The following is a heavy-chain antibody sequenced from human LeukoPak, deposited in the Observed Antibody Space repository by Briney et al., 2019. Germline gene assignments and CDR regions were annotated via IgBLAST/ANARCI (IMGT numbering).Heavy chain of an antibody. CDR2: IKSKTDGGTT. J-gene: IGHJ4*02. D-gene: IGHD3-22*01. Sequence: SWVRQAPGKGLEWVGRIKSKTDGGTTDYAAPVKGRFTISRDDSKNTLYLQMNSLKTEDTAVYYCTTEDDSSGYYIYWGQGTLVTVSS. CDR3: TTEDDSSGYYIY. V-gene: IGHV3-15*01.